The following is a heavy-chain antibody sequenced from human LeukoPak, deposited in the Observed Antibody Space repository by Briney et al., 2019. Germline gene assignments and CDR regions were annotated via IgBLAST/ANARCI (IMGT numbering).Heavy chain of an antibody. CDR1: GYTFTSYG. D-gene: IGHD4-17*01. CDR3: ARDSYDYGEHFDY. CDR2: IRAYNGNT. V-gene: IGHV1-18*01. Sequence: GGSVRVSCVASGYTFTSYGISWVRQAPGQGLEWVVWIRAYNGNTNYAQKLQGRVTMTTDTSTSTAYMELRSLRSYDTAVYYCARDSYDYGEHFDYWGQGTLVTVSS. J-gene: IGHJ4*02.